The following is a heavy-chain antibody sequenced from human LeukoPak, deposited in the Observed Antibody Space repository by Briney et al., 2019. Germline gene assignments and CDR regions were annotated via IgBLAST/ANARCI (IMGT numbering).Heavy chain of an antibody. D-gene: IGHD3-22*01. J-gene: IGHJ4*02. Sequence: PSETLSLTCAVYGGSFSGYYWSWIRQPPGKGLEWIGEINHSGSTNYNPSLKSRVTISVDTSKNQFSLKLSSVTAADTAVYYCARGGRYYYDSSGYYGLDYWGQGTLVTVSS. CDR2: INHSGST. CDR1: GGSFSGYY. V-gene: IGHV4-34*01. CDR3: ARGGRYYYDSSGYYGLDY.